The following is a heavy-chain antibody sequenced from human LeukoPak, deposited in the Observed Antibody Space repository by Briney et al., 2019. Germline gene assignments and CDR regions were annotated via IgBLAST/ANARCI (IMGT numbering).Heavy chain of an antibody. CDR1: GFNFSNAW. Sequence: GGSLRLSCAASGFNFSNAWMSWVRQAPGKGLEWVASVKSKSAGETTDYAAPVKGRFTISRDDSKNTLYLQMNSLKTEDTAVYYCTLIQGWGSGSYYRDFWGQGTLVTVSS. J-gene: IGHJ4*02. V-gene: IGHV3-15*01. CDR2: VKSKSAGETT. CDR3: TLIQGWGSGSYYRDF. D-gene: IGHD3-10*01.